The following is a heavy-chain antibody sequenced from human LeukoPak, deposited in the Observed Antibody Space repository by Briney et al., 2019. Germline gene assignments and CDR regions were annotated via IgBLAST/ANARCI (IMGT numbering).Heavy chain of an antibody. V-gene: IGHV3-23*01. Sequence: PVGSLRLSSAPPGFTSSSYAMSWVRHALGEGLEWVSPISGSGGSTYYADSLKVRFTISRDNSKNTLYLQMNSLRAEATAVYYCAKAFPQLLVLLDYWGQGTLVTVSS. J-gene: IGHJ4*02. CDR2: ISGSGGST. CDR1: GFTSSSYA. CDR3: AKAFPQLLVLLDY. D-gene: IGHD6-19*01.